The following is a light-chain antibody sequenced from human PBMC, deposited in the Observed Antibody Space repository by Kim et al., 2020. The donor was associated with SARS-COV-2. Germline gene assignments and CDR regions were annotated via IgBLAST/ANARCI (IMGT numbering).Light chain of an antibody. CDR2: GAS. CDR1: QSVRNL. V-gene: IGKV3-20*01. Sequence: SLSPGERASLSCWASQSVRNLLAWYPQKPGQSPRLLIYGASIRATGVPDRFRGSGSETAFTLTISRLDPEDFAVYYCHQYDTSPRTFGQGTKVEI. CDR3: HQYDTSPRT. J-gene: IGKJ1*01.